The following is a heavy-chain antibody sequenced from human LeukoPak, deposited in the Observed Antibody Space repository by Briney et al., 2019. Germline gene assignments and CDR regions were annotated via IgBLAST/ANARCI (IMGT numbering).Heavy chain of an antibody. CDR1: GEPFINYY. CDR3: ARHAAIRNYVGSLDF. D-gene: IGHD3-10*01. V-gene: IGHV4-34*01. J-gene: IGHJ4*02. CDR2: IHPSGTP. Sequence: SETLSLTCAVSGEPFINYYWSWIRQVPGKRQEWIGEIHPSGTPNYNPSLMSRVTMSLDTSKNQFSLKLSSVTAADTAVYYCARHAAIRNYVGSLDFWSQGILVTVSS.